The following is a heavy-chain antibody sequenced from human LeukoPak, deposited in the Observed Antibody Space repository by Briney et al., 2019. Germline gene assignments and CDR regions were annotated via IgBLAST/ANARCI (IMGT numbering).Heavy chain of an antibody. CDR1: GGPISSSSYY. CDR3: AREDDKGAFDY. V-gene: IGHV4-39*07. Sequence: SETLSLTCTVSGGPISSSSYYWGWIRQPPGKGLEWIGSIYYSGSTYYNPSLKSRVTISVDTSKNQFSLKLSSVTAADTAVYYCAREDDKGAFDYWGQGTLVTVSS. CDR2: IYYSGST. D-gene: IGHD1-26*01. J-gene: IGHJ4*02.